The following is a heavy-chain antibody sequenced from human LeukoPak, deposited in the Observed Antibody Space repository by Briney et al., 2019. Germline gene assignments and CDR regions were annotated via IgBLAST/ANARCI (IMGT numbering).Heavy chain of an antibody. J-gene: IGHJ4*02. CDR2: IVVGSGNT. D-gene: IGHD3-10*01. Sequence: GTSVKVSCKASGFTFTSSAVQWVRQARGQRLEWIGWIVVGSGNTNYAQKFQERVTITRDMSTSTAYMELSSQRSEDTAVYYCAADSYYYGSDGDYWGQGTLVTVSS. CDR1: GFTFTSSA. V-gene: IGHV1-58*01. CDR3: AADSYYYGSDGDY.